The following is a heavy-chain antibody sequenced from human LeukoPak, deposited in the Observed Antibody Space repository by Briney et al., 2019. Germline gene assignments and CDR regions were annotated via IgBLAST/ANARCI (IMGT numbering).Heavy chain of an antibody. Sequence: PGGALRLSCAASGFTFSSYGMHWVRQAPGKGLEWVAVISYDGGNKYCADSVKGRFTISRDNSKNTLYLQMNSLRAEDTAVYYCAKGPHYFDSSGYLCYFDYWGQGTLVTVSS. V-gene: IGHV3-30*18. J-gene: IGHJ4*02. CDR1: GFTFSSYG. D-gene: IGHD3-22*01. CDR3: AKGPHYFDSSGYLCYFDY. CDR2: ISYDGGNK.